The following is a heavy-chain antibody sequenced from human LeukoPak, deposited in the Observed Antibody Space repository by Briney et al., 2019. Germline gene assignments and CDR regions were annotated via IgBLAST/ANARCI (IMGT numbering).Heavy chain of an antibody. Sequence: PGGSLRLSCAASGFSFSTYRMNWVRQAPGKGLEWVSGMYSESSTSYADSVKGRFTISRDNSKNTLSLQMNSLRVEDTAVYYCARATGGYGYGLWGQGTLVTVSS. CDR1: GFSFSTYR. CDR2: MYSESST. J-gene: IGHJ4*02. CDR3: ARATGGYGYGL. D-gene: IGHD5-18*01. V-gene: IGHV3-53*01.